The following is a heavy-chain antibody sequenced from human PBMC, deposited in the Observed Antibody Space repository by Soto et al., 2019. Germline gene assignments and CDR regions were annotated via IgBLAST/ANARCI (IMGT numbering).Heavy chain of an antibody. V-gene: IGHV3-30*18. Sequence: GGSLRVSCAASGFTLSSYGMHWFRQAPGKGLEWVAVISYDGSNKYYADSVKGRFTISRDNSKNTLYLQMNSLRAEDTAVYYCAKDKRFLEWPPFDAFDIWGQGTMVTVSS. CDR3: AKDKRFLEWPPFDAFDI. CDR2: ISYDGSNK. J-gene: IGHJ3*02. D-gene: IGHD3-3*01. CDR1: GFTLSSYG.